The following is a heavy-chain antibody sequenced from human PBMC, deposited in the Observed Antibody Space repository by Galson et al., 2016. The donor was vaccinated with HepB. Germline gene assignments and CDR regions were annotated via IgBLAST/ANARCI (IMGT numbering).Heavy chain of an antibody. CDR1: GYTFTNYG. V-gene: IGHV1-18*01. CDR2: ISAYNGHT. D-gene: IGHD6-13*01. CDR3: ATFLEYASSWFEDEYLQH. J-gene: IGHJ1*01. Sequence: SVKVSCKASGYTFTNYGISWVRQAPGQGLEWMGWISAYNGHTNYAQKLQGRVTMTIDTSTSTAYMELRSLRSEDTAVYYCATFLEYASSWFEDEYLQHWGQGTLVSVSP.